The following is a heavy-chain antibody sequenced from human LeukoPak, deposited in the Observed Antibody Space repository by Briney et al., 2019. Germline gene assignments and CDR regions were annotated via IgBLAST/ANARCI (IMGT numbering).Heavy chain of an antibody. CDR1: GGSISSYY. V-gene: IGHV4-4*07. Sequence: SETLSLTCTVSGGSISSYYWSWIRQPAGKGLEWIGRIYTSGSTNYNPSLKSRVTMSVDTSKNQFSLKLSSVTAADTAVYYCARVRVTYDFWSGYQSPWFDYWGQGTLVTVSS. CDR2: IYTSGST. D-gene: IGHD3-3*01. CDR3: ARVRVTYDFWSGYQSPWFDY. J-gene: IGHJ4*02.